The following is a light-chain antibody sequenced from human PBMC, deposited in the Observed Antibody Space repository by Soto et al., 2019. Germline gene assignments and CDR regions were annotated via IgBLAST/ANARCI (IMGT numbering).Light chain of an antibody. CDR1: SSDVGSYNL. CDR2: EDT. J-gene: IGLJ1*01. Sequence: QSALTQPASVSGSPGQSITISCTGTSSDVGSYNLVSWYQQHPGEAPKFLIYEDTKRPSGVSNRFSGSKSGNTASLTISGLQAEDEADYYCCSYVTSSTFYVFGSGTKLTVL. V-gene: IGLV2-23*01. CDR3: CSYVTSSTFYV.